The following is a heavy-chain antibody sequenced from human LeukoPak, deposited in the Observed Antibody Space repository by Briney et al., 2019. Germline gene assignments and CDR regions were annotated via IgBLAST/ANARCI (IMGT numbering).Heavy chain of an antibody. D-gene: IGHD5-18*01. J-gene: IGHJ4*02. CDR3: ARGPKLYFSDY. CDR2: IYHSGST. Sequence: SETLSLTCAVSGYSISSGYYWGWIRQPPGKGLEWIGSIYHSGSTYYNPSLKSRVTISVDTPKNQFSLKLSSVTAADTAVYYCARGPKLYFSDYWGQGTLVTVSS. CDR1: GYSISSGYY. V-gene: IGHV4-38-2*01.